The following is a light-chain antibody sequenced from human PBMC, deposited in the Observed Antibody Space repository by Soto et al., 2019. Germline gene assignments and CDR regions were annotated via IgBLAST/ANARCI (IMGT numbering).Light chain of an antibody. J-gene: IGLJ7*01. Sequence: QSALTQPASVSGSPGQSITISCTGTSSGVGGYNYVSWYQQHPGKAPNLIIFDVSNRPSGVSNRFSGSKSGNSASLTISGLQAEDEADYYCSSYTGSSTPVVFGGGTQLTVL. CDR3: SSYTGSSTPVV. V-gene: IGLV2-14*01. CDR1: SSGVGGYNY. CDR2: DVS.